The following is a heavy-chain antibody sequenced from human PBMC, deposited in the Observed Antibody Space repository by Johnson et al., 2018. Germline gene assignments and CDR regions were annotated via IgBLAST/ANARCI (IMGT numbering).Heavy chain of an antibody. CDR2: ISSSGSTI. CDR3: ARDGYSSGWYAAAGPEYFQH. J-gene: IGHJ1*01. D-gene: IGHD6-19*01. CDR1: GFTFSDYY. Sequence: QVQLVQSGGGLVKPGGSLRLSCAASGFTFSDYYMSWIRQAPGKGLEWVSYISSSGSTIYYADSVKGRFPISRDNAKNSLYLQMNSLRAEDTAVYYCARDGYSSGWYAAAGPEYFQHWGQGTLVTVSS. V-gene: IGHV3-11*01.